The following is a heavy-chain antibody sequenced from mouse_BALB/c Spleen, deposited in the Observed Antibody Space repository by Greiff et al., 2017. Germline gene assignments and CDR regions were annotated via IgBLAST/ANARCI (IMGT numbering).Heavy chain of an antibody. CDR3: ARGGGSSYWYFDV. V-gene: IGHV1-7*01. CDR2: INPSTGYT. J-gene: IGHJ1*01. Sequence: QVQLQQSGAELAKPGASVKMSCKASGYTFTSYWMHWVKQRPGQGLEWIGYINPSTGYTEYNQKFKDKATLTADKSSSTAYMQLSSLTSEDSAVYYCARGGGSSYWYFDVWGAGTTVTVSS. D-gene: IGHD1-1*01. CDR1: GYTFTSYW.